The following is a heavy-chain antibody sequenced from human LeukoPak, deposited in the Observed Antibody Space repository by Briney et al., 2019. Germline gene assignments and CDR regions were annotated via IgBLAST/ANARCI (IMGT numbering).Heavy chain of an antibody. V-gene: IGHV3-21*01. D-gene: IGHD1-1*01. Sequence: PGGSLRLSCTASGFTFSNYAMNWVRQAPGKGLEWVSSISHGSSYIYYADSVKGRFTISRDNAENSLYLQMNSLRAEDTAVYYCARGPKYIASTGPHYFDYWGQGTLVTVSS. CDR2: ISHGSSYI. J-gene: IGHJ4*02. CDR3: ARGPKYIASTGPHYFDY. CDR1: GFTFSNYA.